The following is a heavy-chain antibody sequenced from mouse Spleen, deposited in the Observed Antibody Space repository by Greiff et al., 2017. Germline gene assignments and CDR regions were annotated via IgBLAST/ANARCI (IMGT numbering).Heavy chain of an antibody. CDR1: GYTFTDYY. J-gene: IGHJ4*01. D-gene: IGHD1-1*01. CDR2: INPYNGGT. CDR3: AREGYYYGSSLYAMDY. V-gene: IGHV1-19*01. Sequence: VQLKESGPVLVKPGASVKMSCKASGYTFTDYYMNWVKQSHGKSLEWIGVINPYNGGTSYNQKFKGKATLTVDKSSSTAYMELNSLTSEDSAVYYCAREGYYYGSSLYAMDYWGQGTSVTVSS.